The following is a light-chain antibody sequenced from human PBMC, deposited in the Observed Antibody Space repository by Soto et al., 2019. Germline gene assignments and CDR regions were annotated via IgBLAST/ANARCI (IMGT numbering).Light chain of an antibody. V-gene: IGKV3-20*01. CDR3: QQYGSSWT. J-gene: IGKJ1*01. CDR2: GAS. Sequence: ELVLTQSPGTLSLSPGERATLSCRASQSVSSSYLAWYQQKPGQAPRLLIYGASSRATGIPDRFSGSGSGTDFTLTISRLEPGDFAVYYCQQYGSSWTFGQGTKVDI. CDR1: QSVSSSY.